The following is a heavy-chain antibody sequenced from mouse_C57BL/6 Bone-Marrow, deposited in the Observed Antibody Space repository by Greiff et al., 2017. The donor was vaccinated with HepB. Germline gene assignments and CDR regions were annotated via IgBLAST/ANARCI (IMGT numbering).Heavy chain of an antibody. J-gene: IGHJ2*01. CDR3: AREEATNDYDGLDY. Sequence: QVQLKQPGAELVKPGASVKLSWMHWVKQRPGRGLEWIGRIDPNSGGTKYNEKFKSKATLTVDKPSSTAYMQLSSLTSEDSAVYYCAREEATNDYDGLDYWGQGTTLTVSS. V-gene: IGHV1-72*01. CDR2: IDPNSGGT. D-gene: IGHD2-4*01.